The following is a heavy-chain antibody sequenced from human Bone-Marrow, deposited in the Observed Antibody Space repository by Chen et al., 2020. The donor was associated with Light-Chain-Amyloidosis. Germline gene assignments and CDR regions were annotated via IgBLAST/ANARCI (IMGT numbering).Heavy chain of an antibody. CDR1: NGAFGDDY. D-gene: IGHD5-12*01. V-gene: IGHV4-34*01. J-gene: IGHJ5*02. Sequence: QVELQKWGAGLLKPSETLSLTCGNQNGAFGDDYWTWTRQPPGKGLQWIAEINHSGSANYNSSVKSRTTISVGNSNNQFSLRMIVVTAADTAVYYCSRYEPHFSDSIISGYTAWGQGTSFTVSS. CDR2: INHSGSA. CDR3: SRYEPHFSDSIISGYTA.